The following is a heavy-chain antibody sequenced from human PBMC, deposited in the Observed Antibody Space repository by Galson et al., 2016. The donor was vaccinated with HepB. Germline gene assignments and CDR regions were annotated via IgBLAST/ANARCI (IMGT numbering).Heavy chain of an antibody. J-gene: IGHJ4*02. D-gene: IGHD6-19*01. CDR1: GFTFSSYG. CDR3: GKRNPVAGSWGGGLDY. CDR2: ISYDGSHK. V-gene: IGHV3-30*18. Sequence: SLRLSCAASGFTFSSYGMHWVRQAPGKGLEWVAAISYDGSHKYYADSVKGRFTISRDNSKNTVYLQANSLRAEDTAVYYCGKRNPVAGSWGGGLDYWGQGTLVTVSS.